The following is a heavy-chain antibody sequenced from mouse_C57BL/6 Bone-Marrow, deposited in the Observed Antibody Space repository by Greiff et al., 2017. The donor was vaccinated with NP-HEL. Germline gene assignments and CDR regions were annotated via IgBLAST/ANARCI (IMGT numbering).Heavy chain of an antibody. CDR2: ISSGGSYT. D-gene: IGHD4-1*01. J-gene: IGHJ2*01. Sequence: EVHLVESGGDLVKPGGSLKLSCAASGFTFSSYGMSWVRQTPDKRLEWVATISSGGSYTYYPDSVKGRFTISRDNAKNTLYLQMSSLKSEDTAMYYCARELGRKGDYWGQGTTLTVSS. V-gene: IGHV5-6*01. CDR3: ARELGRKGDY. CDR1: GFTFSSYG.